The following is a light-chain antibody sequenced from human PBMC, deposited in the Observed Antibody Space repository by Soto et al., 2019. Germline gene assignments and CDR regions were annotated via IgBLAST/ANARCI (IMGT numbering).Light chain of an antibody. Sequence: EIVLTQCPGTLSLAPGDRATLSCRTSQSLGSGYLAWYQQKPGQAPRLLISGASTRAADIPDRFSGSGSGTDFTLTISSLQSEDFAVYYCQQYHYWWTFGQGTKVDI. CDR2: GAS. CDR3: QQYHYWWT. J-gene: IGKJ1*01. V-gene: IGKV3-20*01. CDR1: QSLGSGY.